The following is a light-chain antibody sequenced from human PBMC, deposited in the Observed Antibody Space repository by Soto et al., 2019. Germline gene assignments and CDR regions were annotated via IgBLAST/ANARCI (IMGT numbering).Light chain of an antibody. Sequence: QSVLTQPASVSGSPGQSITISCTGSSTDVGGYTYVSWYQQFPGKPPKLMIYEVSNRPSGVSNLFSGSKSGNTASLTISGLQAEDEADYYCSSYTSGSTLVFGGGTKLTVL. V-gene: IGLV2-14*03. CDR3: SSYTSGSTLV. J-gene: IGLJ3*02. CDR2: EVS. CDR1: STDVGGYTY.